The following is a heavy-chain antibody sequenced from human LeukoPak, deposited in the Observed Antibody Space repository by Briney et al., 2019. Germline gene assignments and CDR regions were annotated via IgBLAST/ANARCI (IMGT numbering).Heavy chain of an antibody. Sequence: PGGSLRLSCAASGFTFSSYWMNWVRQAPGKGLVWVSRIASDGSSTTYADSVKGRFSISRDNSKNTLYLQMNSLRAEDTAVYYCAKDPDGYNYFDYWGQGTLVTVSS. CDR3: AKDPDGYNYFDY. CDR2: IASDGSST. CDR1: GFTFSSYW. J-gene: IGHJ4*02. D-gene: IGHD5-24*01. V-gene: IGHV3-74*01.